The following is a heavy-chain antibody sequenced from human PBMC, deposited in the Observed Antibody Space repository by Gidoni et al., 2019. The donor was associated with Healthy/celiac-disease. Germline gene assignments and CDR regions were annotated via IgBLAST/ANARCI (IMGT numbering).Heavy chain of an antibody. V-gene: IGHV4-30-4*01. CDR2: IYYSGRT. CDR1: GRSIPRGAYY. J-gene: IGHJ6*02. Sequence: VQLPSSAPGLVTPSQTLSLTCTLSGRSIPRGAYYWSWIRQPPGKGLAWSGYIYYSGRTYYNPSLKSRVTISVETSKNQLARKLSSVTAAETAVYYCARDPDDDGDYDYYYGMDVWGQGTTVTVSS. CDR3: ARDPDDDGDYDYYYGMDV. D-gene: IGHD3-10*01.